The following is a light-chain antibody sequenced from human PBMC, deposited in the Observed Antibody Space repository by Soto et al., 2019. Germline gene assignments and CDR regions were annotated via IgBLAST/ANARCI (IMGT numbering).Light chain of an antibody. J-gene: IGKJ1*01. CDR1: ERISTY. CDR2: RAA. V-gene: IGKV1-39*01. CDR3: QQSYISPPWT. Sequence: DIQMTQSPSSLSASVGDSVTISCRASERISTYLKGYQQKPGAAPRLLIYRAASVKSGVPPRCSGSGAGRDFTRTISSLRPEDIATYYCQQSYISPPWTFGQGTKVDI.